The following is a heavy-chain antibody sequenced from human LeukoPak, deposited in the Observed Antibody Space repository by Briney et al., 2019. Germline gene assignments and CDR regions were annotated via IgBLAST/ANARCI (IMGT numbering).Heavy chain of an antibody. CDR1: GFTFSSYA. CDR3: ARAGGAPRGYYYYGMDV. Sequence: GRSLRLSCAASGFTFSSYAMHWVRQAPGKGLEWVAVISYDGSNKYYADSVKGRFTISRDNSKNTLYLQMNSLRAEDTAVYYCARAGGAPRGYYYYGMDVWGQGTTVTVSS. D-gene: IGHD3-10*01. V-gene: IGHV3-30-3*01. J-gene: IGHJ6*02. CDR2: ISYDGSNK.